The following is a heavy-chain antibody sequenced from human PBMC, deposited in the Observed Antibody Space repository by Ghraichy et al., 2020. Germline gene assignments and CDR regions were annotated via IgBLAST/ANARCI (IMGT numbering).Heavy chain of an antibody. Sequence: ASVKVSCKASGYTFTSYGISWVRQAPGQGLEWMGWISAYNGNTNYAQKLQGRVTMTTDTSTSTAYMELRSLRSDDTAVYYCARYEVVVTAIYYYYGMDVWGQGTTVTVSS. J-gene: IGHJ6*02. D-gene: IGHD2-21*02. CDR3: ARYEVVVTAIYYYYGMDV. CDR1: GYTFTSYG. V-gene: IGHV1-18*04. CDR2: ISAYNGNT.